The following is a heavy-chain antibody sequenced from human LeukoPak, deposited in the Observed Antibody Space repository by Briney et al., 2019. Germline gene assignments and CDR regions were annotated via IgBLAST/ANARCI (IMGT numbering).Heavy chain of an antibody. Sequence: GGSLRLSCAASGFTFSSYAMSWVRQAPGKGLEWVSAINGSGGRIYYADSVKGRFTISRDNTKNSLYLQMNSLRAEDTAVYYCARGGYCNSTTCYFNDWFDPWGQGTLVTVSS. D-gene: IGHD2-2*01. CDR2: INGSGGRI. CDR1: GFTFSSYA. CDR3: ARGGYCNSTTCYFNDWFDP. J-gene: IGHJ5*02. V-gene: IGHV3-23*01.